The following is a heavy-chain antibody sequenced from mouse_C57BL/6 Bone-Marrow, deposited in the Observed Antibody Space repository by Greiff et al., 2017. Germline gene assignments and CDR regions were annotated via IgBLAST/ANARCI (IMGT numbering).Heavy chain of an antibody. CDR1: EYEFNSHD. CDR2: INSDGGST. Sequence: EVKLVESGGGLVQPGESLKLSCESNEYEFNSHDMHWVSKTPEKRLELVAAINSDGGSTYYPHTMERRFIISSDNTKKSLYLQMSSLRSEATALYYCARVVPHWGQGTLVTVSA. V-gene: IGHV5-2*01. CDR3: ARVVPH. D-gene: IGHD1-1*02. J-gene: IGHJ3*01.